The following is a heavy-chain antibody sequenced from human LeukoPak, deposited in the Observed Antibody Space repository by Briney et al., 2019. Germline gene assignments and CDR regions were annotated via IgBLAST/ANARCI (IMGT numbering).Heavy chain of an antibody. J-gene: IGHJ4*02. D-gene: IGHD4-17*01. CDR3: ARQLGYGSDY. CDR1: GGSISSYY. V-gene: IGHV4-59*08. Sequence: SETLSLTCTVSGGSISSYYWSWMRQPPGKGLEWIGYIYYSGRTNYNPSLKSRVTISVDTSKNQFSLKLSSVTAADTAVYYCARQLGYGSDYWGQGTLVTVSS. CDR2: IYYSGRT.